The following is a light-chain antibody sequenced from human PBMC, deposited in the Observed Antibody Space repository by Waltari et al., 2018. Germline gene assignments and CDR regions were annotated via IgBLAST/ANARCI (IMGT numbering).Light chain of an antibody. CDR1: SSDVGGYNS. Sequence: QSALTQPASVSGSPGQSITISCTGTSSDVGGYNSVSWYQQPPGKAPKLMIYVVTKRPSGVSGRFSGSKAGNTASLTIAGLQAEDEADYYCNSYTSSSTLWVFGGGTKLTVL. CDR3: NSYTSSSTLWV. CDR2: VVT. V-gene: IGLV2-14*01. J-gene: IGLJ3*02.